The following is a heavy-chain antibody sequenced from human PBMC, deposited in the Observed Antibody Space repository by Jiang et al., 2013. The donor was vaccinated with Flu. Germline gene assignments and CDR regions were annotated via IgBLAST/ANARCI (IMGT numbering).Heavy chain of an antibody. D-gene: IGHD2-21*02. CDR1: GGSISSGGYY. CDR2: IYYSGST. Sequence: GSGLVKPSQTLSLTCTVSGGSISSGGYYWSWIRQHPGKGLEWIGYIYYSGSTYYNPSLKSRVTISVDTSKNQFSLKLSSVTAADTAVYYCARDRICGGDCYFSDYWGQGTLVTVSS. J-gene: IGHJ4*02. V-gene: IGHV4-31*03. CDR3: ARDRICGGDCYFSDY.